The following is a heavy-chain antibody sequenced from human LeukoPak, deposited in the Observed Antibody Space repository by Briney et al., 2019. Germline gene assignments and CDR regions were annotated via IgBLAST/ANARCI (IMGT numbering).Heavy chain of an antibody. V-gene: IGHV3-21*01. CDR1: GFTFSSYS. CDR2: LSSRSKYI. CDR3: ARAFDTSWDYYYMDV. J-gene: IGHJ6*03. Sequence: GGSLRLSCAASGFTFSSYSMNWVRQAPGKGLEWVSSLSSRSKYIYHADSVKGRFTITRDDAKNSLYQQMNSLRAEDTAVYYCARAFDTSWDYYYMDVWGKGTTVTVSS. D-gene: IGHD2-2*01.